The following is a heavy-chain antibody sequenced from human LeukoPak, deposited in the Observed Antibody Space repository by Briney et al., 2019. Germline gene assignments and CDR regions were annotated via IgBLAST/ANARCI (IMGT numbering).Heavy chain of an antibody. CDR3: ARSLVVGATYPYH. CDR2: IFPSGGEI. CDR1: GFTFSTFA. D-gene: IGHD1-26*01. Sequence: GGSLRLSCAASGFTFSTFAMIWVRQPPGKGLEWVSSIFPSGGEIHYADSVKGRFTISRDNAKNSLYLQLNSLRAEDTAVYYCARSLVVGATYPYHWGQGTLVTVSS. J-gene: IGHJ5*02. V-gene: IGHV3-21*01.